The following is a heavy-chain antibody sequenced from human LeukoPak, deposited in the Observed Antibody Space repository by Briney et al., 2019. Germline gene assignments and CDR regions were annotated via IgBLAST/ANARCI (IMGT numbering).Heavy chain of an antibody. D-gene: IGHD2-21*02. Sequence: GGSLRLSCATSGFTFSDYYMTWIRQAPGKGLEWVSYISSSGSTIYYTDSVKGRFTISRDNAKSSLYLQMNSLRAEDTAVYYCARDSPRGDRYVFDYWGQGTLVTVSS. CDR2: ISSSGSTI. J-gene: IGHJ4*02. CDR3: ARDSPRGDRYVFDY. V-gene: IGHV3-11*01. CDR1: GFTFSDYY.